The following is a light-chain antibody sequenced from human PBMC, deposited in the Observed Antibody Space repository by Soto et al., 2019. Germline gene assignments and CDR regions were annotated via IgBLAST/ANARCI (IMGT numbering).Light chain of an antibody. CDR2: GTS. V-gene: IGKV3-20*01. CDR1: QNVGSRY. J-gene: IGKJ1*01. CDR3: QQYGSSPRT. Sequence: EIVLTQSPVTLSLSPGERATLSCRASQNVGSRYLAWYQQKPGQAPRLLIYGTSNRATGIPDRFSGSGSGTDFSLTISSLEPGDLAVYYCQQYGSSPRTFGQGTKVEIK.